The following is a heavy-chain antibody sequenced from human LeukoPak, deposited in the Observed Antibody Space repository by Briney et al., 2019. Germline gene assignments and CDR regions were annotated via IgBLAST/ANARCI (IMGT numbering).Heavy chain of an antibody. J-gene: IGHJ6*02. Sequence: ASVKVSCKASGGTFSSYAISWVRQAPGQGLEWMGRITPILGIANYAQKFQGRVTITADKSTSTAYMELSSLRSEDTAVYYCARVHWTTAVAGTKQYYYYGMDVWGQGTTVTVSS. V-gene: IGHV1-69*04. D-gene: IGHD6-19*01. CDR2: ITPILGIA. CDR1: GGTFSSYA. CDR3: ARVHWTTAVAGTKQYYYYGMDV.